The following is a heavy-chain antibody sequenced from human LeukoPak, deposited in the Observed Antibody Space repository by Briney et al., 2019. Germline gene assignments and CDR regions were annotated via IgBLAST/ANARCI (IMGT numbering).Heavy chain of an antibody. CDR2: IGDSGGST. D-gene: IGHD3-22*01. J-gene: IGHJ4*02. CDR1: GFTFSSYA. CDR3: AKIEGYDSSGYYYVGPYFDY. V-gene: IGHV3-23*01. Sequence: GGSLRLSCAASGFTFSSYAMSWVRQAPGKGLEWVSVIGDSGGSTYYADSVKGRFTISRDNSKNTLYLQMNSLRAEDTAVYYCAKIEGYDSSGYYYVGPYFDYWGQGTLVTVSS.